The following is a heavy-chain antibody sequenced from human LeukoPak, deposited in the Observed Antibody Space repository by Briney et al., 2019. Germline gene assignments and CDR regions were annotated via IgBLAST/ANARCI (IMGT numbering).Heavy chain of an antibody. CDR2: VYSSGNT. CDR1: GGSINNYY. Sequence: SETLSLTCTVSGGSINNYYWSWVRQPAWKGLEWIGRVYSSGNTHYNPSLQSRVTISVDTSKNQFSLKLSSVTAADTAVYYCARTSITAATFFDYWGQGTLVTVSS. V-gene: IGHV4-4*07. D-gene: IGHD1-26*01. J-gene: IGHJ4*02. CDR3: ARTSITAATFFDY.